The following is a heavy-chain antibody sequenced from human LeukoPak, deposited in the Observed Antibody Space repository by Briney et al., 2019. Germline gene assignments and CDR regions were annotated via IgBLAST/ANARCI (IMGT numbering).Heavy chain of an antibody. D-gene: IGHD4-23*01. V-gene: IGHV4-59*01. CDR1: GGSISSYY. Sequence: PSETLSLTCTVSGGSISSYYWSWIRQPPGKGLEWFGYIYYSGSTNYNPSLKSRVTISVDTSKNQFSLKLSSVTAADTAVYYCARIEDYGGNSVNYWGQGTLVTVSS. CDR2: IYYSGST. CDR3: ARIEDYGGNSVNY. J-gene: IGHJ4*02.